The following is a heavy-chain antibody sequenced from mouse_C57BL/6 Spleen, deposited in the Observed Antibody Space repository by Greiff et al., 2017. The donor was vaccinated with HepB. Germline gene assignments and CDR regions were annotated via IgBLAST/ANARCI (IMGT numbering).Heavy chain of an antibody. CDR1: GFTFSDYG. V-gene: IGHV5-17*01. Sequence: EVKLMESGGGLVKPGGSLKLSCAASGFTFSDYGMPWVRQAPETGLEWVAYISSGSSTIYYPDTVKGRFTISRDSAKNTLFLQMTSLRSDDTAMYYCARTSNWAFAYWGQGTLVTVSA. CDR3: ARTSNWAFAY. J-gene: IGHJ3*01. D-gene: IGHD4-1*01. CDR2: ISSGSSTI.